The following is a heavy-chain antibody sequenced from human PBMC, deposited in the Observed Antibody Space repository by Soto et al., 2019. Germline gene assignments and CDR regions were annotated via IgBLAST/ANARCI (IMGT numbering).Heavy chain of an antibody. D-gene: IGHD1-26*01. CDR3: ARRSGNYYYYGMDV. Sequence: QVQLVQSGAEVKKPGSSVKVSCKASGGTFSSYTISWVRQAPGQGLEWMGRIIPILGIANYAQKFQGRVTXXAXKXRSTAYMELSSLRSEDTAVYYCARRSGNYYYYGMDVWGQGTTVTVSS. CDR1: GGTFSSYT. V-gene: IGHV1-69*02. J-gene: IGHJ6*02. CDR2: IIPILGIA.